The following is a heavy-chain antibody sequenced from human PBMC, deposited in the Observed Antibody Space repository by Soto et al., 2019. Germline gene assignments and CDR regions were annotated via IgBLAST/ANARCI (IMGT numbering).Heavy chain of an antibody. D-gene: IGHD3-10*01. CDR1: GYTFTSYG. J-gene: IGHJ4*02. Sequence: QVQLVQSGAEVKKPGASVKVSCKASGYTFTSYGISWVRQAPGQGLEGMGWISAYNGNTNDAQKLQGRVTLTTDTSTRTAYMELRSLRSGETAVYYWAREYYYGSGPGYWGQGTQVTVPS. V-gene: IGHV1-18*01. CDR3: AREYYYGSGPGY. CDR2: ISAYNGNT.